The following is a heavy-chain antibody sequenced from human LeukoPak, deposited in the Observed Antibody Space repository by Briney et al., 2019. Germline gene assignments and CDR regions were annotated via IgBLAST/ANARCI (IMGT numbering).Heavy chain of an antibody. D-gene: IGHD2-21*02. V-gene: IGHV4-4*02. CDR3: ARGGDWKFDY. Sequence: PSETLSLTCVVSGASISSDKWWTWVRQTPGKGLEWIGEIHPSGRTNYKPSLKSRFSMSVDRSKNQFSLKMTSVTAADTAFYYCARGGDWKFDYGGQGARVTVSS. CDR2: IHPSGRT. J-gene: IGHJ4*02. CDR1: GASISSDKW.